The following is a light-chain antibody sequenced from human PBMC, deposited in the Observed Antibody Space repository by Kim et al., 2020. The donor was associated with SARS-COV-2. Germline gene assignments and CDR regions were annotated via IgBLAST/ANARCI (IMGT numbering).Light chain of an antibody. CDR1: TGAVTSGHY. CDR2: HAT. Sequence: QAVVTQEPSLTVSPEATVTLTCGSSTGAVTSGHYPYWFQQKPGQAPRTLIYHATNQHPWTPARFSGSLLGDKAALTLSGAQPEDEAYYYCLLYYSGSWLFGGGTQLTVL. V-gene: IGLV7-46*01. CDR3: LLYYSGSWL. J-gene: IGLJ3*02.